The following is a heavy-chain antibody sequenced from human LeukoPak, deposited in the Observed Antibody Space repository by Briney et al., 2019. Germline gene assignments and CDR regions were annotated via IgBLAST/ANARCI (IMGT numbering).Heavy chain of an antibody. Sequence: GASVKVSCKASGYTFTSYGISWVRQAPGQGLEWMGWISAYNGNTNYAQKLQGRVTMTTDTSTSTAYMELRSLRSDDTAVYYCARSRTAGYQSLDNWFDPWGQGTLVTVSS. V-gene: IGHV1-18*01. D-gene: IGHD3-9*01. CDR2: ISAYNGNT. J-gene: IGHJ5*02. CDR1: GYTFTSYG. CDR3: ARSRTAGYQSLDNWFDP.